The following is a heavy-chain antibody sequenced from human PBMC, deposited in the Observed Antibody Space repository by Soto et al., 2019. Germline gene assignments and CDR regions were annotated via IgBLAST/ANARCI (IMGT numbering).Heavy chain of an antibody. CDR2: IYSGGST. CDR1: GFTVSSNY. J-gene: IGHJ5*02. Sequence: GGSLRLSCAASGFTVSSNYMSWVRQAPGKGLEWVSVIYSGGSTYYADSVKGRFTISRDNSKNTLYLQMNSLRAEDTAVYYCARFSYDSSVYETWGQGTLVTVSS. CDR3: ARFSYDSSVYET. V-gene: IGHV3-53*01. D-gene: IGHD3-22*01.